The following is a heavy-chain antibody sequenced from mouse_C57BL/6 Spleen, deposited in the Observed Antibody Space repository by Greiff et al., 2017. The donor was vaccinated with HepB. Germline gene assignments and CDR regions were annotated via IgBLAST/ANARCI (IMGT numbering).Heavy chain of an antibody. CDR1: GYTFTSYW. CDR3: ARNYDSDYFDY. D-gene: IGHD2-4*01. V-gene: IGHV1-61*01. Sequence: QVQLQQPGAELVRPGSSVKLSCKASGYTFTSYWMDWVKRRPGQGLEWIGNIYPSDSETHYNQKFKDKATLTVDKSSSTAYMQLSSLTSEDSAVYYCARNYDSDYFDYWGQGTTLTVSS. CDR2: IYPSDSET. J-gene: IGHJ2*01.